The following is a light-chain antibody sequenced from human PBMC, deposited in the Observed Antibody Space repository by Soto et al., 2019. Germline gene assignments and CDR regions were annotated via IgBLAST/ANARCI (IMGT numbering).Light chain of an antibody. J-gene: IGLJ3*02. CDR2: LNSDGSH. Sequence: QPVLTQSPSASASLGASVKLTCTLSSGHSSYAIAWHQQQPEKGPRYLMKLNSDGSHSKRDGIPDRFSGSSSGAERYLTISSLQSEDEADYYCQTWGTGIGVFGGGTKVTVL. CDR3: QTWGTGIGV. CDR1: SGHSSYA. V-gene: IGLV4-69*01.